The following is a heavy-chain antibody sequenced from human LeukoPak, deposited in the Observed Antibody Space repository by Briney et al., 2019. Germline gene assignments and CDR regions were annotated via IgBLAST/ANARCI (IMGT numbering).Heavy chain of an antibody. CDR3: ARDATVTTPLDY. CDR2: INPNSGAT. V-gene: IGHV1-2*02. D-gene: IGHD4-17*01. Sequence: ASVKVSCKASGYTFNGYYMHWLRQAPGQGLEWMGWINPNSGATNYAQKLQGRVTMTTDTSTSTAYMELRSLRSDDTAVYYCARDATVTTPLDYWGQGTLVTVSS. J-gene: IGHJ4*02. CDR1: GYTFNGYY.